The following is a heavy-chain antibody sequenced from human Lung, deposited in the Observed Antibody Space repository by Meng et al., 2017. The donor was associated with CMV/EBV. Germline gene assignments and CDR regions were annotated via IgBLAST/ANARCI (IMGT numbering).Heavy chain of an antibody. CDR1: GFTFNNYA. Sequence: GGSLRLXXSASGFTFNNYAMTWVRPAPGKGLEWVSTVLGTGPTSYADYVKGRFTISRDDSRNTLFLQLNSLRDEDTAVFSCARGGSSATWLVFDYWGLGTLVXVSS. CDR3: ARGGSSATWLVFDY. CDR2: VLGTGPT. J-gene: IGHJ4*02. D-gene: IGHD2-2*01. V-gene: IGHV3-23*01.